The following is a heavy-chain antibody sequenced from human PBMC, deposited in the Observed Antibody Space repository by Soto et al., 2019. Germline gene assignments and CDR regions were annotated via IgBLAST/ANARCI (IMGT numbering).Heavy chain of an antibody. CDR3: ARQDWSYLFDP. CDR1: GGSISSSSYY. Sequence: SETLSLTCTVSGGSISSSSYYWGWIRQPPGKGLEWIGSIYYSGSTYYNPSLKSRVTISVDTSKNQFSLKLSSVTAADTAVYYCARQDWSYLFDPWGQGTLVTVSS. CDR2: IYYSGST. J-gene: IGHJ5*02. V-gene: IGHV4-39*01. D-gene: IGHD3-9*01.